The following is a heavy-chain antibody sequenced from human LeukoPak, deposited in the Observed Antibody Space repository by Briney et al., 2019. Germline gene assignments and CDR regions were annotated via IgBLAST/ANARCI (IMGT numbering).Heavy chain of an antibody. CDR3: ARDQMGNYYGSGSHYLSETLLDY. Sequence: GGSLRLSCAASGFTFSNYWMHWVRQAPGKGLVWVSCINSDGSSTTYADSVKGRFTISRDNAKNTPYLQMNSLRAEDTAVYYCARDQMGNYYGSGSHYLSETLLDYWGQGTLVTVSS. J-gene: IGHJ4*02. V-gene: IGHV3-74*01. D-gene: IGHD3-10*01. CDR2: INSDGSST. CDR1: GFTFSNYW.